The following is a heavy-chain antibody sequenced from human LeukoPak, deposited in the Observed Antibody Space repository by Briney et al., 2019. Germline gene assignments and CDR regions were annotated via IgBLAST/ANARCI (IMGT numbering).Heavy chain of an antibody. Sequence: GGSLRLSCAASGFTFSSYAMSWVRQAPGKGLEWVSAISGSGGSTYYADSVKGRFTISRDNSKNTLYLQMNSLRAEDTAVYYCARGPGIAAAGISGFRFDYWGQGTLVTVSS. CDR1: GFTFSSYA. V-gene: IGHV3-23*01. CDR3: ARGPGIAAAGISGFRFDY. CDR2: ISGSGGST. D-gene: IGHD6-13*01. J-gene: IGHJ4*02.